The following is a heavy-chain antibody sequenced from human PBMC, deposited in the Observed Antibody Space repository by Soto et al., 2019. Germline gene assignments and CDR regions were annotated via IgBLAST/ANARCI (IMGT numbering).Heavy chain of an antibody. V-gene: IGHV4-30-2*01. CDR2: IYHSGST. CDR1: GGSISSGGYS. CDR3: ATRYYDFWSGYYGFDY. J-gene: IGHJ4*02. Sequence: QLQLQESGSGLVKPSQTLSLTCAVSGGSISSGGYSWSWIRQPPGKGLEWIGYIYHSGSTYYNPSLKSRDTISVYRSKNQFSLKLSSVTAADTAVYYCATRYYDFWSGYYGFDYWGQGTLVTVSS. D-gene: IGHD3-3*01.